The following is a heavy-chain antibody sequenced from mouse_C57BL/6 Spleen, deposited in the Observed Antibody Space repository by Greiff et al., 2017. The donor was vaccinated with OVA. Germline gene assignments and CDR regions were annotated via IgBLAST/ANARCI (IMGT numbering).Heavy chain of an antibody. Sequence: VQLQQSGAELVRPGASVTLSCKASGYTFTDYEMHWVKQTPVHGLEWIGAIDPETGGTAYNQKFKGKAILTADKSSSTAYMELRSLTSEDSAVYYCTRNGSSYKNYVDYWGQGTTLTVSS. V-gene: IGHV1-15*01. J-gene: IGHJ2*01. CDR3: TRNGSSYKNYVDY. CDR2: IDPETGGT. CDR1: GYTFTDYE. D-gene: IGHD1-1*01.